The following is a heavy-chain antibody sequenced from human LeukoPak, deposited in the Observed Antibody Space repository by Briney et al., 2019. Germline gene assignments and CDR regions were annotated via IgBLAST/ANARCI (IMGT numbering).Heavy chain of an antibody. Sequence: GRSLRLSCAASGFTFSSYSMNWVRQAPGKGLEWVSYISSSSTIYYADSVKGRFTISRDNAKNSLYLQMNSLRDEDTAVYYCARGGIAARFAYWGQGTLITVSS. J-gene: IGHJ4*02. D-gene: IGHD6-6*01. V-gene: IGHV3-48*02. CDR3: ARGGIAARFAY. CDR1: GFTFSSYS. CDR2: ISSSSTI.